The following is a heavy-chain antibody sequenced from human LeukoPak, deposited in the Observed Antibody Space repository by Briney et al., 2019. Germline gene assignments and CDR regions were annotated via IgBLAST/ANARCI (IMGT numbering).Heavy chain of an antibody. J-gene: IGHJ4*02. Sequence: SEALSLTCSVSGVSISIYYWSWIRQAPDKGLEWIGYIYYSRSTNYNPSHKSRVTISVDTSKNQFSLKLTSVTAADTAVYYCAREYYGSSGYYNDYWGQGALVTVSS. V-gene: IGHV4-59*01. CDR1: GVSISIYY. D-gene: IGHD3-22*01. CDR2: IYYSRST. CDR3: AREYYGSSGYYNDY.